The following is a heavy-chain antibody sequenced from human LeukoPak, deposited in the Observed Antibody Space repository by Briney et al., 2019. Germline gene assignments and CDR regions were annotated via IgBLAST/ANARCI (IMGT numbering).Heavy chain of an antibody. V-gene: IGHV4-39*01. D-gene: IGHD1-26*01. CDR1: GGSISSSSYY. CDR3: ASLRHQWELLEAGFDY. Sequence: SETLSLTCTVSGGSISSSSYYWGWIRQPPGKGLEWIGNIYYSGSTYYNPSLKSRVTISVDTSKNQFSLKLSSVTAADTAVYYCASLRHQWELLEAGFDYWGQGTLVTVSS. J-gene: IGHJ4*02. CDR2: IYYSGST.